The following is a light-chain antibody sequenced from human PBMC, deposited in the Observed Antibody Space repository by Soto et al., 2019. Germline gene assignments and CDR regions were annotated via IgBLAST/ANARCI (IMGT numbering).Light chain of an antibody. Sequence: QSVLTQPASVSGSPGQSITISCAGTSSDVGGYNFVSWYQQHPGKAPKLVIYEVSNRPSGVSPRFSGSKSGNAASLTISGLQAEDEAEYYCSSYRGSSHVVFGGGTKVTVL. CDR3: SSYRGSSHVV. CDR1: SSDVGGYNF. CDR2: EVS. J-gene: IGLJ2*01. V-gene: IGLV2-14*01.